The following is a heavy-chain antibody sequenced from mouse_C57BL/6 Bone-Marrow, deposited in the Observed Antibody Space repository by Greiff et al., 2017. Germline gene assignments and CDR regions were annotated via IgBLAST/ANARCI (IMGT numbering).Heavy chain of an antibody. CDR1: GFTFSSYA. CDR3: ARDNTMVTTTPFAY. CDR2: ISDGGSYT. V-gene: IGHV5-4*01. J-gene: IGHJ3*01. Sequence: EVHVVESGGGLVKPGGSLKLSCAASGFTFSSYAMSWVRQTPEKRLEWVATISDGGSYTYYPDNVKGRFTISRDNATNNLYLQMSHLKSEDTTMYYCARDNTMVTTTPFAYWGQGTLVTVAA. D-gene: IGHD2-2*01.